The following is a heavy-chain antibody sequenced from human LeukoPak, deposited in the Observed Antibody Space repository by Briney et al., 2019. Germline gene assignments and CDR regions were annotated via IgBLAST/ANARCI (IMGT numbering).Heavy chain of an antibody. D-gene: IGHD3-9*01. Sequence: GGSLRLSCAASGFTFSSYSMNWVRQAPGKGLEWVSSISSSSSTIYYADSVKGRFTISRDNAKNSLYLQMNSLRAKDTAVYYCARAPGTPVLRYFEGYYFDYWGQGTLVTVSS. CDR2: ISSSSSTI. CDR1: GFTFSSYS. CDR3: ARAPGTPVLRYFEGYYFDY. J-gene: IGHJ4*02. V-gene: IGHV3-48*01.